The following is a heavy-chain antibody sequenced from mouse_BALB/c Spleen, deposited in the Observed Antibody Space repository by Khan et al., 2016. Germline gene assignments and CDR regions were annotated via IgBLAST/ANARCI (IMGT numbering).Heavy chain of an antibody. D-gene: IGHD1-1*01. CDR3: AGEGIYVASY. CDR1: GYTFTNYW. Sequence: QVQLQQPGAELARPGASVKLSCKASGYTFTNYWMQWVKQRPGQGLEWIGAIYPGDGDTRYTQKFKDKATLTADKSSSTAYMQLSSLASEDSAVDYCAGEGIYVASYWGQGTLVTVSA. J-gene: IGHJ3*01. CDR2: IYPGDGDT. V-gene: IGHV1-87*01.